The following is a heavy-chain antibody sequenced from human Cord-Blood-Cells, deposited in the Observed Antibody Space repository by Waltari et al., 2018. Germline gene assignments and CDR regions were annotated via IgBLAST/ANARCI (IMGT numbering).Heavy chain of an antibody. D-gene: IGHD2-2*01. Sequence: QVQLVQSGAEVKKPGASVKVSCKVSGYTLTELSMPWVRQAPGKGLEWMGGFDPEDGKTIYAQKFQGRVTMTEDTSTDTAYMELSSLRSEDTAVYYCATGCSSTSCADAFDIWGQGTMVTVSS. CDR2: FDPEDGKT. V-gene: IGHV1-24*01. J-gene: IGHJ3*02. CDR1: GYTLTELS. CDR3: ATGCSSTSCADAFDI.